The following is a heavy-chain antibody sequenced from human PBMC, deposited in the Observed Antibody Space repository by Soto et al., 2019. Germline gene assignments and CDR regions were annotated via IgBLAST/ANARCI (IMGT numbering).Heavy chain of an antibody. D-gene: IGHD3-22*01. CDR3: ASHYDSSGRWWYYYGMDV. CDR2: INHSGST. J-gene: IGHJ6*02. V-gene: IGHV4-34*01. CDR1: GGSFSGYY. Sequence: QVQLQQWGAGLLKPSETLSLTCAVYGGSFSGYYWSWIRQPPGKGLEWIGEINHSGSTNYNPSLKSRVTSTVETSKNQFSLKLRSVTAADTAMYYCASHYDSSGRWWYYYGMDVWGQGSTVTVSS.